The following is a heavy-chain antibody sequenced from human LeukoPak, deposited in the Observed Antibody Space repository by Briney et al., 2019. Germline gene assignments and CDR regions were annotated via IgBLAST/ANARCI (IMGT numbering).Heavy chain of an antibody. J-gene: IGHJ3*02. V-gene: IGHV4-59*01. CDR1: GGSISSYY. D-gene: IGHD5-18*01. Sequence: SETLSLTCTVSGGSISSYYWSWIRQPPGKGLEWIGYIYYSGSTTYNPPLKSRVTISVDTSKNQFSLKLSSVTAADTAVYYCARSAYSYGADAFDIWGQGTMVTVSS. CDR3: ARSAYSYGADAFDI. CDR2: IYYSGST.